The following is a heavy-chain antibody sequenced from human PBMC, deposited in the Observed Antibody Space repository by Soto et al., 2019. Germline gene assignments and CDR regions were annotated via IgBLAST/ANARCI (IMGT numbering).Heavy chain of an antibody. V-gene: IGHV2-70*01. CDR1: EFSLSTRLIC. D-gene: IGHD2-15*01. J-gene: IGHJ6*02. Sequence: SGPTLFNPTRTLTITFTFSEFSLSTRLICLIWLRQPPGKALDWLALLDWDDDKYYSTSLRTRLTISKDTSKNQVLLTMTNMDPVETETYYCARATSGERQNGMDVWGQGTPVTVSS. CDR3: ARATSGERQNGMDV. CDR2: LDWDDDK.